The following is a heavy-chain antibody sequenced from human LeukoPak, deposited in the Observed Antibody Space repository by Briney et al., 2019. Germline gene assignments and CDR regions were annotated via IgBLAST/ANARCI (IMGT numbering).Heavy chain of an antibody. CDR2: ISAYNGNT. CDR1: GYTFTSYG. J-gene: IGHJ6*02. V-gene: IGHV1-18*01. CDR3: ARDPHRYNRNYYYGMDV. Sequence: ASVKVSCKASGYTFTSYGISWVRQAPGQGLEWMGWISAYNGNTNYAQKLQGRVTMTTDTSTSTAYMELRSLRSDDTAVYYCARDPHRYNRNYYYGMDVWGQGTTVTVSS. D-gene: IGHD1-14*01.